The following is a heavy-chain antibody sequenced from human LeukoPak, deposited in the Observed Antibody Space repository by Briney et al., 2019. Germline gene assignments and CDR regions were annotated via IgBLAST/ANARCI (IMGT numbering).Heavy chain of an antibody. Sequence: GASVKVSCKASGGTFSSYAISWVRQAPGQGLEWMGGIIPIFGTANYAQKFQGRVTITTVESTSTAYMELSSLRSEDTAVYYCASSGNDSGYGPDFDYWGQGTLVTVSS. CDR2: IIPIFGTA. V-gene: IGHV1-69*05. CDR1: GGTFSSYA. CDR3: ASSGNDSGYGPDFDY. J-gene: IGHJ4*02. D-gene: IGHD5-12*01.